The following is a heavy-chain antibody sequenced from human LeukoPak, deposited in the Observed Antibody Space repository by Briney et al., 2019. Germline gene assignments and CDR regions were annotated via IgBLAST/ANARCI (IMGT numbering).Heavy chain of an antibody. Sequence: TGGSLRLSCAASGLTFSSYGMHWVRQAPGKGLEWVAFIRYDGSNKYYADSVKGRFTISRDSSKNTLYLQMNSLRAEDTAVYYCAKDQMRYCSSTSCYPFDYWGQGTLVTVSS. D-gene: IGHD2-2*01. CDR3: AKDQMRYCSSTSCYPFDY. CDR2: IRYDGSNK. V-gene: IGHV3-30*02. CDR1: GLTFSSYG. J-gene: IGHJ4*02.